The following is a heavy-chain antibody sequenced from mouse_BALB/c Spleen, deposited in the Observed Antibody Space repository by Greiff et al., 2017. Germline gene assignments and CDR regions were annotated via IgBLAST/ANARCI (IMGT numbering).Heavy chain of an antibody. V-gene: IGHV5-6-3*01. CDR2: INSNGGST. CDR3: ARDYYGYVDY. CDR1: GFTFSSYG. D-gene: IGHD1-1*01. J-gene: IGHJ2*01. Sequence: EVQLVESGGGLVQPGGSLKLSCAASGFTFSSYGMSWVRQTPDKRLELVATINSNGGSTYYPDSVKGRFTISRDNAKNTLYLQMSSLKSEDTAMYYCARDYYGYVDYWGQGTTLTVSS.